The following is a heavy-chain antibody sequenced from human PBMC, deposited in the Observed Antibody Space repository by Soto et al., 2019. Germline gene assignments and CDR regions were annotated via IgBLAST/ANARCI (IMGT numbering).Heavy chain of an antibody. CDR2: IKSKTDGGTT. V-gene: IGHV3-15*01. Sequence: GGSLRLSCAASGFTFSNAWMTWVRQIPGKGLEWLGRIKSKTDGGTTYYAAPVKGRFTISRDDSRNVVCLQMNSLKTEDTAVYYCTTTGTIDYWGQGTLVTVSS. CDR1: GFTFSNAW. D-gene: IGHD1-1*01. J-gene: IGHJ4*02. CDR3: TTTGTIDY.